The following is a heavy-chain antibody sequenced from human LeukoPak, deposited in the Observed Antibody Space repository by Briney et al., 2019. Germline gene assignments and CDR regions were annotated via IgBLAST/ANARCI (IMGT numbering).Heavy chain of an antibody. V-gene: IGHV4-34*01. CDR3: ARVLAWGYRRLAFDY. CDR2: INHSGST. CDR1: GGSFSGYY. Sequence: PSETLSLTCAVYGGSFSGYYWSWIRQPPGKGLEWIGKINHSGSTNYNPSLKSRVTISVDTSKNQFSLKLSSVTAADTAVYYCARVLAWGYRRLAFDYWGQGTLVTVSS. J-gene: IGHJ4*02. D-gene: IGHD5-18*01.